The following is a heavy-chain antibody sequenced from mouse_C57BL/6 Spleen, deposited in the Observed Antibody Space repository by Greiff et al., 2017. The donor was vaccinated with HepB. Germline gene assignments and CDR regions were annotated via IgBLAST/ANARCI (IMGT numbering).Heavy chain of an antibody. CDR3: ARCEITAVGATDY. V-gene: IGHV1-59*01. J-gene: IGHJ4*01. CDR2: IDPSDSYT. D-gene: IGHD1-1*01. Sequence: QVQLQHPGAELVRPGTSVKLSCKASGYTFTSYWMPWVKQRPGQGLEWIGVIDPSDSYTNYIHKFKGQATLTVDTSYSTAYMQLSSLTSEDTAVYYCARCEITAVGATDYWGQGTTLTVSS. CDR1: GYTFTSYW.